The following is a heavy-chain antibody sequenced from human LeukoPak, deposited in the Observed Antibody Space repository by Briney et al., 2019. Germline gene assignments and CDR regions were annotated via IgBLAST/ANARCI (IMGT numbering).Heavy chain of an antibody. J-gene: IGHJ5*02. CDR2: FDPEDGET. D-gene: IGHD3-22*01. Sequence: VASVNVSCKVSGYTLTELSMHWVRQAPGKGLEWMGGFDPEDGETIYAQKFQGRVTMTEDTSTDTAYMELSSLRSEDTAVYYCTQEVTTYDSSGYYPYNWFDPWGQGTLVTVSS. V-gene: IGHV1-24*01. CDR3: TQEVTTYDSSGYYPYNWFDP. CDR1: GYTLTELS.